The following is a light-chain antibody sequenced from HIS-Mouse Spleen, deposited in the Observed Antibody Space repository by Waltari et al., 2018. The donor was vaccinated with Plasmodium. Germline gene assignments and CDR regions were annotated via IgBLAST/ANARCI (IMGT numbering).Light chain of an antibody. Sequence: QSVLPQPPSASGTPGQRATISCSGSRSNIGRNTVNWYQQLPGTAPKLLIYSNNQRPSGVPDRFSGSKSGTSASLAISGLQSEDEADYYCAAWDDSLNGYVFGTGTKVTVL. J-gene: IGLJ1*01. CDR3: AAWDDSLNGYV. CDR1: RSNIGRNT. V-gene: IGLV1-44*01. CDR2: SNN.